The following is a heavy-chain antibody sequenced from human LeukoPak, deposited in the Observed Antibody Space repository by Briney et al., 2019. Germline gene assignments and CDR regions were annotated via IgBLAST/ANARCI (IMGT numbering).Heavy chain of an antibody. J-gene: IGHJ6*02. Sequence: GGSLRLSCAASGFSFSSHTMNWLRQAPGKGLEWVSSITAGTIYTYYADSVKGRFTISRDNAKNSLYLQMNSLRPEDTAMYYCASQGGLGVWGQGTTVTVSS. CDR3: ASQGGLGV. CDR1: GFSFSSHT. V-gene: IGHV3-21*01. CDR2: ITAGTIYT.